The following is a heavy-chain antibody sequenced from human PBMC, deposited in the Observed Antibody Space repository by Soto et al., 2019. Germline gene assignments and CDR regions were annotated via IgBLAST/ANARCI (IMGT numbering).Heavy chain of an antibody. CDR1: GFTFSNYG. J-gene: IGHJ5*02. V-gene: IGHV3-23*01. Sequence: EVQLLESGGGLVQPGGSLRLSCAASGFTFSNYGMNWVRQVPGKGLELVSTISSSGGSTYSADSVKGRFTISRDNSKNTLYHLINSPRAYDTAVYYCANPPTPHTALASFGCNSWGQGTLVTVSS. CDR3: ANPPTPHTALASFGCNS. D-gene: IGHD2-21*02. CDR2: ISSSGGST.